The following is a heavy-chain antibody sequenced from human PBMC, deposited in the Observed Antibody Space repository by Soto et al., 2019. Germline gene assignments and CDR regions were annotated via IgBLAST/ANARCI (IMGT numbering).Heavy chain of an antibody. CDR1: GFIFSYYC. CDR2: IWYDGSEK. Sequence: GGSLILSWASSGFIFSYYCMHLVRQAPGKGLEWVAVIWYDGSEKYYADSVRGRFTISRDNSKNTLYLQMSGLGAEDTAFYYCERDILTASGKQFDIWVQGTLVTVSS. V-gene: IGHV3-33*01. J-gene: IGHJ4*02. D-gene: IGHD3-9*01. CDR3: ERDILTASGKQFDI.